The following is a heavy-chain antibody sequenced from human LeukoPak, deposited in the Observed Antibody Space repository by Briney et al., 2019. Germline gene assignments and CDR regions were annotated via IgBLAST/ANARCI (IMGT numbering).Heavy chain of an antibody. Sequence: GESLKISCAASGFTFSSYAMSWVRQAPGKGLEWVSAISGSGGSTYYADSVKGRFTISRDNSKNTLYLQMNSLRAEDTAVYYCAKRPSQYYYYYYMDVWGKGTTVTVSS. CDR2: ISGSGGST. CDR1: GFTFSSYA. V-gene: IGHV3-23*01. CDR3: AKRPSQYYYYYYMDV. J-gene: IGHJ6*03.